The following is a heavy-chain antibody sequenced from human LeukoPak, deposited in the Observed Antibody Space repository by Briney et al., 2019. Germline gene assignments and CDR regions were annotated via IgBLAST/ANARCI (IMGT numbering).Heavy chain of an antibody. V-gene: IGHV4-59*01. D-gene: IGHD5-24*01. J-gene: IGHJ2*01. CDR1: GGSISSYY. Sequence: SEALSLACTVSGGSISSYYWSWFRQTPGKGPEWIGYIYYSGSTKYNPSLKSRVTISVDRSKNQFSLKLNSVTAADTAVYYCARYWGVQLWPHWYFDLWGRGSLVTVSS. CDR3: ARYWGVQLWPHWYFDL. CDR2: IYYSGST.